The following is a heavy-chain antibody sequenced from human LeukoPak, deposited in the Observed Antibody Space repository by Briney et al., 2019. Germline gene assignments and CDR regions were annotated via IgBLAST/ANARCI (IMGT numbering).Heavy chain of an antibody. Sequence: GGSLRLSCVASGFTFTTYAMSWVRQAPGMGLEWVSTISNNGADTYYADSVKGRLSISRDNAKNSLYLQMNSLRAEDTAVYYCAREPTSMILWGQGTLVTVSS. CDR1: GFTFTTYA. V-gene: IGHV3-21*01. CDR2: ISNNGADT. CDR3: AREPTSMIL. J-gene: IGHJ4*02. D-gene: IGHD5-18*01.